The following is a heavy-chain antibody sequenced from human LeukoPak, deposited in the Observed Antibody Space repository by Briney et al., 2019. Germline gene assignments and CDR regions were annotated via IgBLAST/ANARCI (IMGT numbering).Heavy chain of an antibody. CDR1: GGSFSGYY. V-gene: IGHV4-34*01. J-gene: IGHJ5*02. CDR2: IYHSGST. CDR3: ARKIAARMVWFDP. D-gene: IGHD6-6*01. Sequence: PSETLSLTCAVYGGSFSGYYWSWIRQPPGKGLEWIGSIYHSGSTYYNPSLKSRVTISVDTSKNQFSLKLSSVTAADTAVYYCARKIAARMVWFDPWGQGTLVTVSS.